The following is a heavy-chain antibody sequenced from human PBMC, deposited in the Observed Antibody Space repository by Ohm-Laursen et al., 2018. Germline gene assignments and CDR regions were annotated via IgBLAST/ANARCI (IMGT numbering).Heavy chain of an antibody. J-gene: IGHJ4*02. V-gene: IGHV3-11*01. D-gene: IGHD3-16*01. CDR1: GFTFSDYY. CDR2: ISAGRLIM. Sequence: SLRLSCSASGFTFSDYYMTWVRQAPGKGLEWVSSISAGRLIMYYSDSVTGRFTVSRDNARNLLSLHMNGLRADDTAVYYCTRDGGPDFGGYSDSWGQGTRVTVSS. CDR3: TRDGGPDFGGYSDS.